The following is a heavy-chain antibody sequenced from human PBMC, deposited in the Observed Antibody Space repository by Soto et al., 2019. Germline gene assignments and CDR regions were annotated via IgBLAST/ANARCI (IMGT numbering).Heavy chain of an antibody. Sequence: PSETLSITCTVSGGSISSGGYYWSWIRQHPGKGLEWIGYIYYSGSTYYNPSLKSRVTISVDTSKNQFSLKLSSVTAADTAVYYCARTNVDIVATKHFDYWGQGTLVTVSS. CDR3: ARTNVDIVATKHFDY. CDR1: GGSISSGGYY. J-gene: IGHJ4*02. CDR2: IYYSGST. D-gene: IGHD5-12*01. V-gene: IGHV4-31*03.